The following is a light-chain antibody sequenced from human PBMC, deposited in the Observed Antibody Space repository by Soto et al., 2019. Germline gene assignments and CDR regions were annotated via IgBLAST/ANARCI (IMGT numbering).Light chain of an antibody. Sequence: QSALTQPASVSGSPGQSITISCTGTSSDVGGYNYVSWYQQHPGKAPKLMIYEVSNRPSGVSNRFSGSKSGNTASLTISGPQAEDEADYYCSSYTSSSTLGFGGGTKVTVL. CDR3: SSYTSSSTLG. J-gene: IGLJ3*02. CDR2: EVS. CDR1: SSDVGGYNY. V-gene: IGLV2-14*01.